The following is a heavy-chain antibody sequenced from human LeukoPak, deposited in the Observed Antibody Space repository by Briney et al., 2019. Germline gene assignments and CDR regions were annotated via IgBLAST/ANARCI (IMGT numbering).Heavy chain of an antibody. V-gene: IGHV3-48*03. CDR2: ISSSGSTI. CDR3: AKDDAWLQFGE. CDR1: GFTFSSYE. D-gene: IGHD3-10*01. J-gene: IGHJ4*02. Sequence: PGGSLRLSCAASGFTFSSYEMNWVRQAPGKGLEWVSYISSSGSTIYYADSVKGRFTISRDNFKNTLYLEVISLTAEDTAVYYCAKDDAWLQFGEWSQGTLVTVSS.